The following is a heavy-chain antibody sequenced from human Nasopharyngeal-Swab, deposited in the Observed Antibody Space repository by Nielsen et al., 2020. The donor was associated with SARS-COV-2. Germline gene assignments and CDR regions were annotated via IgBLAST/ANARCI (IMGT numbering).Heavy chain of an antibody. J-gene: IGHJ6*02. CDR3: ARDRDIVVVPASGMDV. V-gene: IGHV1-8*03. D-gene: IGHD2-2*01. Sequence: VKGSCKASGYTFPSYDINWVRQATGQGLEWMGWMNPNSGNTGYAQKFQGRVTITRNTSISTAYMELSSLRSEDTAVYYCARDRDIVVVPASGMDVWGQGITVTVSS. CDR1: GYTFPSYD. CDR2: MNPNSGNT.